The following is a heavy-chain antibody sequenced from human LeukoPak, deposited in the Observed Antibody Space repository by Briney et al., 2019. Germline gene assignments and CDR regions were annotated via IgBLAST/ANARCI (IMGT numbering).Heavy chain of an antibody. CDR3: ARAGVDTAIFTKKDDKEYYYYYMDV. CDR2: IKQDGSEK. D-gene: IGHD5-18*01. J-gene: IGHJ6*03. Sequence: GGSLRLSCAASGFTFSSYSMNWVRQAPGKGLEWVANIKQDGSEKYYVDSVKGRFTISRDNAKNSLYLQMNSLRAEDTAVYYCARAGVDTAIFTKKDDKEYYYYYMDVWGKGTTVTVSS. CDR1: GFTFSSYS. V-gene: IGHV3-7*01.